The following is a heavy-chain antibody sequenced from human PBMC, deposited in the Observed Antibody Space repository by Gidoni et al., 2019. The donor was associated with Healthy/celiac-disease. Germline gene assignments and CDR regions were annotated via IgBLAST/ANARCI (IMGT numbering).Heavy chain of an antibody. CDR3: ARDVGGNSPWYFDL. V-gene: IGHV4-61*02. Sequence: QVQLQESGPGLVKPSQTLSLTCTVSGGSISSGSYYWSWIRPPAGKGLEWIGRIHTSGSTNYNPSLKSRVTMSVDTSKNQFSLKLSSVTAADTAVYYCARDVGGNSPWYFDLWGRGTLVPVSS. CDR2: IHTSGST. CDR1: GGSISSGSYY. J-gene: IGHJ2*01. D-gene: IGHD2-21*02.